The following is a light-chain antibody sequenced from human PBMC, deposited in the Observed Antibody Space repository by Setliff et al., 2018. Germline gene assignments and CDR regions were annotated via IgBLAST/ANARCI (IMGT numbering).Light chain of an antibody. J-gene: IGLJ1*01. V-gene: IGLV3-25*03. CDR1: ALPKQY. CDR3: QSADSSGPYV. Sequence: SSELTQPPSVSVSPGQTARITCSGDALPKQYAYWYQQKPGQAPVLVIYKDSERPSGIPERFSGSSSGTTVTLTISGVQAEDEADYYCQSADSSGPYVFGTGTKVTVL. CDR2: KDS.